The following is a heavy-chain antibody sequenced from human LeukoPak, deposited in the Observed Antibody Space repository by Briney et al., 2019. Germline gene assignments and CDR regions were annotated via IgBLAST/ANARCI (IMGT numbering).Heavy chain of an antibody. CDR1: GYTFTYYV. CDR3: ARGEKPYDY. Sequence: ASVSVSCKTSGYTFTYYVISWVRQAPGQGLEWMGWINAYNGNTNYAQKFQGRVTMTTDTSTSTAYMELRSLRSDDTAVYYCARGEKPYDYWGQGTLVSVSS. CDR2: INAYNGNT. V-gene: IGHV1-18*01. D-gene: IGHD1-26*01. J-gene: IGHJ4*02.